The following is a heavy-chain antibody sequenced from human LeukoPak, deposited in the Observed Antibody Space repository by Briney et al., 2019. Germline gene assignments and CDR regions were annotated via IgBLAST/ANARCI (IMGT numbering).Heavy chain of an antibody. D-gene: IGHD6-19*01. CDR1: GFTFSDAW. J-gene: IGHJ4*02. CDR2: IRSKAISYAT. CDR3: TRRGYSSGWYFDY. Sequence: GGSLRLSCAASGFTFSDAWMSWVRQASGKGLEWVGRIRSKAISYATAYAASVKGRFTISRDDSKNTAYLQMNSLKTEDTAVYYCTRRGYSSGWYFDYWGQGTLVTVSS. V-gene: IGHV3-73*01.